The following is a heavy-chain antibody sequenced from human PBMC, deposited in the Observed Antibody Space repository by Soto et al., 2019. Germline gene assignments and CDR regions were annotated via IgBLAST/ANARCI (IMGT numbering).Heavy chain of an antibody. D-gene: IGHD3-22*01. Sequence: PGGSLRLSCAASGFTFSSYAMSWVRQSPGKGLGWVSAISGSGGSTYYADSVKGRFTISRDNSKNTLYLQMNSLRAEDTAVYYCAKLYPDYYDSSGPDYWGQGTLVTVPQ. V-gene: IGHV3-23*01. CDR1: GFTFSSYA. CDR3: AKLYPDYYDSSGPDY. J-gene: IGHJ4*02. CDR2: ISGSGGST.